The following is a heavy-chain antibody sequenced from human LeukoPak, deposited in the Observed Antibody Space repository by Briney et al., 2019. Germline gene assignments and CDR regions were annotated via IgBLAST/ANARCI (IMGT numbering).Heavy chain of an antibody. CDR3: AKYRLIWLPAPVFDN. J-gene: IGHJ4*02. D-gene: IGHD5-24*01. Sequence: GGSLRLSCAASEFTFSSYWMSWVRQAPGKGLEWVANIKEDGSEQNYVDSVKGRFTISRDNAKNSLYLQMNSLRAEDTAVYYCAKYRLIWLPAPVFDNWGQGTLVTVSS. CDR1: EFTFSSYW. CDR2: IKEDGSEQ. V-gene: IGHV3-7*01.